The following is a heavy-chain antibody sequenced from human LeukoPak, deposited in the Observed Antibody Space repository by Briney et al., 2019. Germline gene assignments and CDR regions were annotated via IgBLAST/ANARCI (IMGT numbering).Heavy chain of an antibody. CDR1: GYTFANFP. CDR2: INADNGNT. J-gene: IGHJ4*02. Sequence: ASVKVSCKASGYTFANFPIYWVRQAPGHRLEWMGWINADNGNTKYSQRFQGRTTITRDTSATTAYMELSGLRSEDTAVYFCARDRAGQLDYWGQGTLVTVSS. CDR3: ARDRAGQLDY. D-gene: IGHD1-1*01. V-gene: IGHV1-3*01.